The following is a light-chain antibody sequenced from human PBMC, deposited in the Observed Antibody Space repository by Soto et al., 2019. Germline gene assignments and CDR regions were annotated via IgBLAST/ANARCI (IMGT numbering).Light chain of an antibody. V-gene: IGKV3-20*01. CDR2: GAS. J-gene: IGKJ2*01. Sequence: EIVMTLSPGTLSLSPGERATISCRASQVIGSRYLAWYHQKSGQAPRLLIYGASSRATGIPDRFSGSGSGTDFTLTISRLEPEDFGVYYCQQFGSSIPHTFGQGTKLEIK. CDR1: QVIGSRY. CDR3: QQFGSSIPHT.